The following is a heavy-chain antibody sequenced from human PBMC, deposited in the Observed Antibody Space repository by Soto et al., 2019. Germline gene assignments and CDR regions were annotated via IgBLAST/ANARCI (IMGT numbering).Heavy chain of an antibody. CDR2: INSSGGST. V-gene: IGHV3-23*01. D-gene: IGHD2-21*02. CDR1: GFTFSNYA. CDR3: AKFYGGNSAHTYATDP. J-gene: IGHJ5*02. Sequence: EVQLLESGGGLVQPGGSLRLSCAASGFTFSNYAMNWVRQAPGKGLEWVSTINSSGGSTNYADSVKGRFTISRDNSKNTLFLQMNSLRPEDTAVYYCAKFYGGNSAHTYATDPWGQGTLVTVSS.